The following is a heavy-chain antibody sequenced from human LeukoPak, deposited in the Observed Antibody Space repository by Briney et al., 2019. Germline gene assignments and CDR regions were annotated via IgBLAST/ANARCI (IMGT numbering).Heavy chain of an antibody. V-gene: IGHV4-59*01. Sequence: SETLSLTCTVSGDSISSYYWSRIRQPPGKGLEWTGYINDSGSTNYNPSLKSRVTISVDTSKNQFSLKLSSVTAADTAVYYCARGGSGYDSSYYYGMDVWGQGTTVTVSS. CDR1: GDSISSYY. CDR2: INDSGST. D-gene: IGHD5-12*01. J-gene: IGHJ6*02. CDR3: ARGGSGYDSSYYYGMDV.